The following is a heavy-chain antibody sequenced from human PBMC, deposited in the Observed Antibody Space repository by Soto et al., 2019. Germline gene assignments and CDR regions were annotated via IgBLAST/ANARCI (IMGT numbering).Heavy chain of an antibody. Sequence: PSETLSLTCTVSGGSISSGGYYWSWIRQHPGKGLEWIGYIYYSGSTYYNPSLKSRVTISVDTSKNQFSLKLSSVTAADTAVYYCARELGGNNYYYYGMDVWGQGTTVTVSS. CDR1: GGSISSGGYY. V-gene: IGHV4-31*03. D-gene: IGHD6-25*01. CDR3: ARELGGNNYYYYGMDV. J-gene: IGHJ6*02. CDR2: IYYSGST.